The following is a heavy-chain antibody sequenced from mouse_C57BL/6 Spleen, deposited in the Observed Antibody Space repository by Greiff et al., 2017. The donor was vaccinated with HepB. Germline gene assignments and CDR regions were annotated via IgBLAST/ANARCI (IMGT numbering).Heavy chain of an antibody. J-gene: IGHJ4*01. CDR3: TRRDGNCEDYDMDD. D-gene: IGHD2-1*01. V-gene: IGHV1-15*01. CDR1: GYTFTDYE. Sequence: QVQLQQSGAELVRPGASVTLSCKASGYTFTDYEMHWVKQTPVHGLEWIGAIDPETGGTAYNQKFKGKAILTADKSSSTAYMELRSLTSEDSAVYYGTRRDGNCEDYDMDDWGQGTSVTVSS. CDR2: IDPETGGT.